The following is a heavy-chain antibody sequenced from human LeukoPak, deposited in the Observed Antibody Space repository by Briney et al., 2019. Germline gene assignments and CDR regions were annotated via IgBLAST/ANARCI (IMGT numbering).Heavy chain of an antibody. J-gene: IGHJ4*02. CDR2: INHSGST. CDR3: ASLYDSGFNFDY. CDR1: GGSFSGYY. Sequence: SETLSLTCAVYGGSFSGYYWSWIRQPPGKGLEWIGEINHSGSTNYNPSLKSRVTISVDTSKNQFSLRLSSVTAADTAVYYCASLYDSGFNFDYWGQGTLVTVSS. D-gene: IGHD3-10*01. V-gene: IGHV4-34*01.